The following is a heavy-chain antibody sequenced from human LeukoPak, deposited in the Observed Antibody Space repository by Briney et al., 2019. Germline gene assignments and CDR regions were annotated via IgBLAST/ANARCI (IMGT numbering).Heavy chain of an antibody. CDR3: AKDRVVVTLNTAFDV. D-gene: IGHD2-15*01. CDR2: IIPIFGTA. Sequence: GASVKVSCKASGGTFSSYAISWVRQAPGQGLEWMGGIIPIFGTANYAQKFQGRVTITADKSTSTAYMELSGLRSEDTAVYYCAKDRVVVTLNTAFDVWGQGTMVTVSS. V-gene: IGHV1-69*06. CDR1: GGTFSSYA. J-gene: IGHJ3*01.